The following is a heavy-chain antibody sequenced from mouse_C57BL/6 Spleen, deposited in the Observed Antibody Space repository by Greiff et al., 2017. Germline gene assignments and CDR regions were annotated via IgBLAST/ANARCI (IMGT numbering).Heavy chain of an antibody. J-gene: IGHJ4*01. D-gene: IGHD1-1*01. Sequence: VQLQQPGAELVRPGSSVKLSCKASGYTFTSYWMDWVKQRPGQGLEWIGNIYPSDSETHYNQKFKDKATLTVEKSSSTAYMQLSSLTSEDSAVYDCATNYYGSSYRAMDYWGQGTSVTVSS. V-gene: IGHV1-61*01. CDR2: IYPSDSET. CDR3: ATNYYGSSYRAMDY. CDR1: GYTFTSYW.